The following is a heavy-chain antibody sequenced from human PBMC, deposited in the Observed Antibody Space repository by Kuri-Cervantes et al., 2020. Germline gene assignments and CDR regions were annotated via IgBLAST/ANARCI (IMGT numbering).Heavy chain of an antibody. J-gene: IGHJ5*02. CDR2: INHSGST. CDR3: ARHPIVSDGANWFDP. V-gene: IGHV4-39*01. Sequence: SETLSLTCTVSGGSISSSDYYWGWIRQPPGKGLEWIGEINHSGSTNYNPSLKSRVTISVDTSKNQFSLKLSSVTAADTAVYYCARHPIVSDGANWFDPWGQGTLVTVSS. D-gene: IGHD2/OR15-2a*01. CDR1: GGSISSSDYY.